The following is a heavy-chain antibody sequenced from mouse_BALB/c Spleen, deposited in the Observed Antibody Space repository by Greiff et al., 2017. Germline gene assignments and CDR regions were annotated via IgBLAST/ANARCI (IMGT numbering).Heavy chain of an antibody. V-gene: IGHV5-17*02. CDR1: GFTFSSFG. CDR3: ASYYGNYYFDY. Sequence: EVKLQESGGGLVQPGGSRKLSCAASGFTFSSFGMHWVRQAPEKGLEWVAYISSGSSTIYYADTVKGRFTISRDNPKNTLFLQMTSLRSEDTAMYYCASYYGNYYFDYWGQGTTLTVSS. J-gene: IGHJ2*01. CDR2: ISSGSSTI. D-gene: IGHD2-1*01.